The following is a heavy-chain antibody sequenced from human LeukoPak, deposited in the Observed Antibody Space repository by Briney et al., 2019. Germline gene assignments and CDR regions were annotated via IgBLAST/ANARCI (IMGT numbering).Heavy chain of an antibody. V-gene: IGHV1-18*01. Sequence: ASVKVSCKASGYPFISYDINWVRQAPGQGLEWMGWISVYNGNTNSTQKLQGRVTMTTDTSTSTAYMELRSLRSDDTAVYYCARNRWEPYHNDAFDIWGQGTMVTVSS. CDR3: ARNRWEPYHNDAFDI. CDR1: GYPFISYD. D-gene: IGHD1-26*01. CDR2: ISVYNGNT. J-gene: IGHJ3*02.